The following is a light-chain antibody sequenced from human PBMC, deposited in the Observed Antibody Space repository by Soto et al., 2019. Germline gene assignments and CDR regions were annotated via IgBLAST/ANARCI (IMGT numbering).Light chain of an antibody. J-gene: IGLJ2*01. CDR2: EVS. Sequence: QSALTQPASVSGSPGQSITISCTGTSSDVGGYNYVSWYQQHPGKAPKLMIYEVSNRASGVSNRFSGSKSGNTASLTISGLQAEDEADYYCSSYTSSSHVVFGGGTKLTV. CDR1: SSDVGGYNY. CDR3: SSYTSSSHVV. V-gene: IGLV2-14*01.